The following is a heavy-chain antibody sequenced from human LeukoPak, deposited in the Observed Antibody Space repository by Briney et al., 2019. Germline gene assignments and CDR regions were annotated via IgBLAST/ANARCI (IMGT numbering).Heavy chain of an antibody. V-gene: IGHV1-2*02. CDR2: INPYSGDT. CDR1: GYTFITHY. CDR3: ARGHNWFDP. Sequence: GASVKVSCKASGYTFITHYMHWVRQAPGQGLEWMGWINPYSGDTNYAQKFQGRVTMTRDTSISTAYMELSRLRSDDTAVYYCARGHNWFDPWGQGTLVTVSS. J-gene: IGHJ5*02.